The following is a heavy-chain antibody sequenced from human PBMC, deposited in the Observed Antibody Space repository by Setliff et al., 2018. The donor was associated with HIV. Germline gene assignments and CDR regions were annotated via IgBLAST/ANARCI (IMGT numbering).Heavy chain of an antibody. Sequence: ASVKVSCKASGYSFTNYGISWVRQAPGQGLEWMGWISSYNDNTNYALNLQGRVTMTTDTSTSTAYMELRSLRSDDTSVYYCARDDVGYCSGGSCYHLFDTFDIWGQGTVVTVSS. CDR2: ISSYNDNT. CDR3: ARDDVGYCSGGSCYHLFDTFDI. J-gene: IGHJ3*02. V-gene: IGHV1-18*01. D-gene: IGHD2-15*01. CDR1: GYSFTNYG.